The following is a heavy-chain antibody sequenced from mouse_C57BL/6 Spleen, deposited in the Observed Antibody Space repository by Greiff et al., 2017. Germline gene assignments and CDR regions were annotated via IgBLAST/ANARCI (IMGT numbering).Heavy chain of an antibody. CDR3: ARGDKLCWFAY. J-gene: IGHJ3*01. Sequence: EVKLMESGGGLVKPGGSLKLSCAASGFTFSDYGMHWVRQAPEKGLEWVAYISSGSSTIYYADTVKGRFTSSRDNAKNTLFLQMTSLRSEDTAMYYCARGDKLCWFAYWGQGTLVTVSA. CDR2: ISSGSSTI. V-gene: IGHV5-17*01. D-gene: IGHD3-3*01. CDR1: GFTFSDYG.